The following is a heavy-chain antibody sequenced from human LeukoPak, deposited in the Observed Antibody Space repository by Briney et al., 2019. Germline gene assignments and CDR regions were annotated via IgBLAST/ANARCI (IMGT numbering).Heavy chain of an antibody. J-gene: IGHJ4*02. Sequence: SVKVSCKASGGTFSSYAISWVRQAPGQGLEWMGGIIPIFGTANYAQKFQGRVTITADESTSTAYMELSSLRSEDTAVYYCARRQPSGSYSIDYWGQGTLVTVSS. CDR1: GGTFSSYA. CDR2: IIPIFGTA. CDR3: ARRQPSGSYSIDY. V-gene: IGHV1-69*13. D-gene: IGHD3-10*01.